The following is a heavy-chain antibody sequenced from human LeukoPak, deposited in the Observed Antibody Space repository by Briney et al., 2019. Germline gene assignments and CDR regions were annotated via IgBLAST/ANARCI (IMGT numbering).Heavy chain of an antibody. D-gene: IGHD3-10*01. CDR2: ISSSSSTK. J-gene: IGHJ6*02. V-gene: IGHV3-48*01. Sequence: PGGSLRLSCAASGFTFSSYSMSWVRQAPGKGLEWVSYISSSSSTKYYASAVKGLFTISRDNAKNSLYQQMNSLRAEETAVYYCARDMDYYGMDVWGQGTTVTVSS. CDR3: ARDMDYYGMDV. CDR1: GFTFSSYS.